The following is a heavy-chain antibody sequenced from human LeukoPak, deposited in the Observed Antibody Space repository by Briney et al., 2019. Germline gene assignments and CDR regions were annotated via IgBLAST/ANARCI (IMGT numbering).Heavy chain of an antibody. Sequence: ASVKVSCKASGYTFTNYAMNWVRQAPGQGLEWMGWINTNTGNPSYAQGFTGRFVFSLDTSVSTAYLHIISLKAEDTAVYYCARGTSGLVTTNDYWGQGTLVTVSS. J-gene: IGHJ4*02. CDR1: GYTFTNYA. V-gene: IGHV7-4-1*02. D-gene: IGHD3/OR15-3a*01. CDR2: INTNTGNP. CDR3: ARGTSGLVTTNDY.